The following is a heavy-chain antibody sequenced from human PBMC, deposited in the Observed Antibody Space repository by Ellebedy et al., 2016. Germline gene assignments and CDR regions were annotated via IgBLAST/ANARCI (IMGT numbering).Heavy chain of an antibody. Sequence: SETLSLTXSVSGGSLSTYYWSWIRQPAGKGLEWIGRIYTSGSTNYNPSLKSRVTISVDTSKNQFSLKLSSVTAADTAVYYCARGVGYGDLHILWPPDIWGQGTMVTVSS. CDR2: IYTSGST. V-gene: IGHV4-4*07. D-gene: IGHD4-17*01. CDR3: ARGVGYGDLHILWPPDI. J-gene: IGHJ3*02. CDR1: GGSLSTYY.